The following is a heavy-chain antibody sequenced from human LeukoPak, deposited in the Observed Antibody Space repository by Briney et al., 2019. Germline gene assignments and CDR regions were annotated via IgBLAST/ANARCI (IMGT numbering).Heavy chain of an antibody. D-gene: IGHD2-21*01. V-gene: IGHV4-30-4*07. CDR3: ARGHSGRVVGRFDY. J-gene: IGHJ4*02. CDR1: GGSISSGGYS. Sequence: SQTLSLTCAVSGGSISSGGYSWSWIRQPPGKGLEWIVYIYYSGSTYYNPSLKSRVTISVDTSKNQFSLKLSSVTAADTAVYYCARGHSGRVVGRFDYWGQGTLVTVSS. CDR2: IYYSGST.